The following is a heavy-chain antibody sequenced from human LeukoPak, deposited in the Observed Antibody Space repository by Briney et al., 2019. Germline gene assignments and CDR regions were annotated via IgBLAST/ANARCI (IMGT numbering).Heavy chain of an antibody. CDR3: AKYRCSANICYPRGHYFYGMDV. CDR2: ISGSGGGT. CDR1: GFTFSSQA. J-gene: IGHJ6*02. D-gene: IGHD2-15*01. V-gene: IGHV3-23*01. Sequence: PGGSPRLSCAASGFTFSSQAMSWVRQAPGRGLEWVSAISGSGGGTYYSDSVRGRFTVSRDNSMNTLYLQMDSLRAEDTAVYYCAKYRCSANICYPRGHYFYGMDVWGQGTTVTVSS.